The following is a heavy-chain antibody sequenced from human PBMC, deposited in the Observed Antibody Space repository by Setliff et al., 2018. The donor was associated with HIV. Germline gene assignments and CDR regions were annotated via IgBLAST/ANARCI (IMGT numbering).Heavy chain of an antibody. Sequence: GGSLRLSCAASGFTFSTYHMSWVRQAPGKGLERVAKIKQDGSDKHYVDSVKGRFTISRDNAENSVHLQMNSLRAEDTAVYYCARGPQYNFWGGYLGLWGQGTLVTVSS. CDR1: GFTFSTYH. CDR3: ARGPQYNFWGGYLGL. CDR2: IKQDGSDK. V-gene: IGHV3-7*01. J-gene: IGHJ4*02. D-gene: IGHD3-3*01.